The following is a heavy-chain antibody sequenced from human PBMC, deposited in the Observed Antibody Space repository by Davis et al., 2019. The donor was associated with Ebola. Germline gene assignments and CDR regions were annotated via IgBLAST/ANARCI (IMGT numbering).Heavy chain of an antibody. CDR3: ARHRGQALYSSGRPNSWFDP. CDR2: IYPGDSDT. J-gene: IGHJ5*02. CDR1: GYSFTSYW. V-gene: IGHV5-51*01. Sequence: KVSCKGSGYSFTSYWIGWVRQMPGKGLEWMGIIYPGDSDTRYSPSFQGQVTISADKSISTAYLQWSSLKASDTAMYYCARHRGQALYSSGRPNSWFDPWGQGTLVTVSS. D-gene: IGHD6-19*01.